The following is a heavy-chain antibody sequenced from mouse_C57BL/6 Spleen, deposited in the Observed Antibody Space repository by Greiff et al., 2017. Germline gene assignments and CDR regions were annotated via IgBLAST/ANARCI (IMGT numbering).Heavy chain of an antibody. CDR1: GYAFSSYW. CDR3: ARLGYSNYDYAMDY. Sequence: QVQLKQSGAELVKPGASVKISCKASGYAFSSYWMNWVKQRPGKGLEWIGQIYPGDGDTNYNGKFKGKATLTADKSSSTAYMQLSSLTSEDSAVYFCARLGYSNYDYAMDYWGQGTSVTVSS. J-gene: IGHJ4*01. CDR2: IYPGDGDT. D-gene: IGHD2-5*01. V-gene: IGHV1-80*01.